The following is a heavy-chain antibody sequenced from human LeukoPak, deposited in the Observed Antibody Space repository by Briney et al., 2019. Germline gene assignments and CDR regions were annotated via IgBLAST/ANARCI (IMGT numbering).Heavy chain of an antibody. D-gene: IGHD4-17*01. J-gene: IGHJ5*02. V-gene: IGHV3-30*04. CDR3: ARDLTVTTNWFDP. CDR1: GFTFSSYA. Sequence: GGSLRLSCAASGFTFSSYAMHWVRQAPGKGLEWVAVISYDGSNKYYADSVKGRFTISRDNSKNTLYLQMNSLRAEDTAVYYCARDLTVTTNWFDPWGQGTLVTVSS. CDR2: ISYDGSNK.